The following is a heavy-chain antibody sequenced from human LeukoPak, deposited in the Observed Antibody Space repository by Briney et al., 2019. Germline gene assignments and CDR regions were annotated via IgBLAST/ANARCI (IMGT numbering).Heavy chain of an antibody. D-gene: IGHD6-19*01. CDR2: ISSSSSYI. V-gene: IGHV3-21*01. CDR1: GFTFSSYS. Sequence: PGGSLRLSCAASGFTFSSYSMNWVRQAPGKGLEWVSSISSSSSYIYYADSVKGRFTISRDNAKNSLYLQMNSLRAEDTAVYYCARGPYSSGWYEYDNWYFDLWGRGTLVTVSS. CDR3: ARGPYSSGWYEYDNWYFDL. J-gene: IGHJ2*01.